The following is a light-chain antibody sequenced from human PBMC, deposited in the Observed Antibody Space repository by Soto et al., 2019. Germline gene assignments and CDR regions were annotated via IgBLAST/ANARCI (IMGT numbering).Light chain of an antibody. CDR3: QQRSNWPPST. Sequence: EIVLTQSPATPSLSPGERATPSCRASQSVSSYLAWYQQKPGQAPRLLIYGASTRATGIPARFSGSGSGTEFTLTISSLQSEDFAVYYCQQRSNWPPSTFGQGTKVDI. V-gene: IGKV3-11*01. J-gene: IGKJ1*01. CDR1: QSVSSY. CDR2: GAS.